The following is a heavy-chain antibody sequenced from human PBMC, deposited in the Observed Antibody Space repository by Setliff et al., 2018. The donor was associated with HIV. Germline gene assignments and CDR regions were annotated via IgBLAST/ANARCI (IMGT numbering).Heavy chain of an antibody. CDR3: AGLRGDYVGQYYYYMDV. J-gene: IGHJ6*03. CDR1: GYNFNTDW. V-gene: IGHV5-51*01. Sequence: PGESLKISCKGPGYNFNTDWTAWVRQKPGKGLEWMGSIFPGDSDTKYSPSFEGQVTISADKSISTAYLKWSRLRASDTGIYYCAGLRGDYVGQYYYYMDVWGEGTTVTVSS. D-gene: IGHD4-17*01. CDR2: IFPGDSDT.